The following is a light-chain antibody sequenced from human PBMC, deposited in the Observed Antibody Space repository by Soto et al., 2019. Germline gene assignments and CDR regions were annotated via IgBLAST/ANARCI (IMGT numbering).Light chain of an antibody. CDR1: QSVGSN. Sequence: EIALTQSPATLSVSPGERATVSCRASQSVGSNLAWYQQKPGQTPRLLIYDASTRATGVPARFSGSGSGTEFSLTVSSLQSEDSAVYYCQHSIGWPLFGPGTRVDI. V-gene: IGKV3-15*01. CDR2: DAS. J-gene: IGKJ3*01. CDR3: QHSIGWPL.